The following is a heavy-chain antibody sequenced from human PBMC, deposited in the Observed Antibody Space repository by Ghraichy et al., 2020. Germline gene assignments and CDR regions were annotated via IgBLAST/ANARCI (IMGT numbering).Heavy chain of an antibody. V-gene: IGHV3-11*05. J-gene: IGHJ6*02. CDR3: ARELDGMDV. CDR1: GFTFSDYY. Sequence: GGSLRLSCAASGFTFSDYYMSWVRQAPGKGLEWISYITSSGGYTDYADSVKGRFTISRDNAKNSLYLQINSPRAEDTAVYYCARELDGMDVWGQGTMVTVSS. CDR2: ITSSGGYT.